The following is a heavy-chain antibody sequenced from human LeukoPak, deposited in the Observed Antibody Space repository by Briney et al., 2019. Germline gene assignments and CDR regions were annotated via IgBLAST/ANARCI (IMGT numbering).Heavy chain of an antibody. CDR1: GFSLSTRGAG. V-gene: IGHV2-5*02. CDR3: AHLQEKYESSRYNFNF. D-gene: IGHD3-22*01. Sequence: SGPTLVNPTQTLTLTFTFTGFSLSTRGAGVGWIRQPPGNDLGWLALNYWDDDKRYSPSLKSRLTITKDTSKNQVVLTITCVDPVHTATYYRAHLQEKYESSRYNFNFWGQGTQVTVSS. J-gene: IGHJ4*02. CDR2: NYWDDDK.